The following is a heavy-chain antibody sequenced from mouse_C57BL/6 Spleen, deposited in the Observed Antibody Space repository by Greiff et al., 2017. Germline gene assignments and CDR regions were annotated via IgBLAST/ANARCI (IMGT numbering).Heavy chain of an antibody. CDR3: ARLYYFDY. CDR2: IDPSDSET. CDR1: GYTFTSYW. J-gene: IGHJ2*01. Sequence: QVHVKQPGAELVRPGSSVKLSCKASGYTFTSYWMHWVKQRPIQGLEWIGNIDPSDSETHYNQKFKDKATLTVDKSSSTAYMQLSSLTSEDSAVYYCARLYYFDYWGQGTTLTVSS. V-gene: IGHV1-52*01.